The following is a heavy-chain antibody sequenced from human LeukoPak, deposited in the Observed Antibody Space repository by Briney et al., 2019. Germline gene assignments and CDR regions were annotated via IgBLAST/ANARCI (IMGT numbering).Heavy chain of an antibody. CDR3: ARSQNVPYFDY. Sequence: PGGSLRLSCAAPGFTFSTYPMHWVRQAPGKRLEWVALILYDGSNQYYGDSVKGRFTISRDNSKNTLYLQMNSLRAEDTAVYYCARSQNVPYFDYWGQGTLVTVSS. J-gene: IGHJ4*02. CDR2: ILYDGSNQ. CDR1: GFTFSTYP. D-gene: IGHD2/OR15-2a*01. V-gene: IGHV3-30*04.